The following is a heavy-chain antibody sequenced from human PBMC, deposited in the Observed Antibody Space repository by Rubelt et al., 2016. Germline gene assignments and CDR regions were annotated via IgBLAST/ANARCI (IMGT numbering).Heavy chain of an antibody. V-gene: IGHV3-48*03. CDR1: GFSFNIYE. Sequence: EVQLVESGGGLVQPGGSLRLSCAASGFSFNIYEMNWVRQAPGKGLEWVSYITASGGARDNAEAGKGGLTVSRDNAKNLLYLQMNNVTDDDTALYYCVRDEYGVGGDPWGQGTLVTVSS. CDR3: VRDEYGVGGDP. D-gene: IGHD2/OR15-2a*01. CDR2: ITASGGAR. J-gene: IGHJ5*02.